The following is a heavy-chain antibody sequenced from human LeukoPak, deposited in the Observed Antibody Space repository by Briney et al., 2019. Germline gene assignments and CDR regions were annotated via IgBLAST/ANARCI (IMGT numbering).Heavy chain of an antibody. D-gene: IGHD6-19*01. Sequence: SETLSLTCAVYGGSFSGYYWSWIRQPPGKGLEWIGEINHSGSTNYNPSLKSRVTISVDTSKNQFSLKLSSVTAADTAVYYCASSSGRGAFDIWGGGTMVTVSS. CDR1: GGSFSGYY. CDR2: INHSGST. CDR3: ASSSGRGAFDI. J-gene: IGHJ3*02. V-gene: IGHV4-34*01.